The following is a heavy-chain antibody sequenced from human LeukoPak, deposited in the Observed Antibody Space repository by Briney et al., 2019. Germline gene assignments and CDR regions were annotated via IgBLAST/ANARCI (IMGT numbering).Heavy chain of an antibody. Sequence: GASVTVSCKASGGTFSSYAISWVRQAPGQGLEWMGGIIPIFGTANYAQKFQGRVTITADKSTSTAYMELSSLRSEDTAVYYCARVPPYTTSRDKYYFDYWGQGTLVTVSS. CDR3: ARVPPYTTSRDKYYFDY. D-gene: IGHD1-1*01. CDR1: GGTFSSYA. CDR2: IIPIFGTA. J-gene: IGHJ4*02. V-gene: IGHV1-69*06.